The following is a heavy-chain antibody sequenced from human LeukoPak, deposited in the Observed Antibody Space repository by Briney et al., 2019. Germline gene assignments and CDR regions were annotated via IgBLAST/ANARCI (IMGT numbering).Heavy chain of an antibody. CDR2: VYYSGGT. V-gene: IGHV4-30-4*07. CDR1: GGSISSGAYS. Sequence: PSQTLSLTCAVSGGSISSGAYSWSWIRQPPRKGLEWIGYVYYSGGTYYNPSLKSRVTISVDTSKNQFSLKLSSVTAADTAVYYCARGLRGYSYGSTRSDYWGQGTLVTVSS. CDR3: ARGLRGYSYGSTRSDY. J-gene: IGHJ4*02. D-gene: IGHD5-18*01.